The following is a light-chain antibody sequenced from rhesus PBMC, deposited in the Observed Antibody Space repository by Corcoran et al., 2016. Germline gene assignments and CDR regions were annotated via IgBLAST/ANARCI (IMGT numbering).Light chain of an antibody. J-gene: IGKJ2*01. V-gene: IGKV4-1*01. CDR1: QSLLYSSNNKNY. Sequence: DIVMTQSPDSLAVSLGERVTINCKSSQSLLYSSNNKNYLAWYQQKPGQAPKLLIYWASTRESGVPNRFSGSGFGTDFPLTISGLQAEDVAVYYCQQYYSSPYSFGQGTKVEIK. CDR3: QQYYSSPYS. CDR2: WAS.